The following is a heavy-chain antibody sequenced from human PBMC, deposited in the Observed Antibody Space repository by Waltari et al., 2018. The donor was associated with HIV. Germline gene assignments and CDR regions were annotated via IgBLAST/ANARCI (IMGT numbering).Heavy chain of an antibody. CDR1: GGSISSGGYY. Sequence: QVQLQESGPGLVKPSQTLSLTCTVSGGSISSGGYYWSWIRQHPGKGLEWIGYIYYIGSTYYNPSLKSRVTISVDTSKNQFSLKLSSVTAADTAVYYCARDHTRSSTSWRRFDPWDQGTLVTVSS. CDR2: IYYIGST. D-gene: IGHD2-2*01. J-gene: IGHJ5*02. CDR3: ARDHTRSSTSWRRFDP. V-gene: IGHV4-31*03.